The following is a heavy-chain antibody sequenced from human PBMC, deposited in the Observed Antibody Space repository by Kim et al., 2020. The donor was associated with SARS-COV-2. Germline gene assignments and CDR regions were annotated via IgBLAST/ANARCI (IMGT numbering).Heavy chain of an antibody. J-gene: IGHJ6*02. CDR3: AREKWLEPFPYGMDV. Sequence: GGSLRLSCAASGFTFSSYSMNWVRQAPGKGLEWVSYISSSSSTIYYADSVKGRFTISRDNAKNSLYLQMNSLRAEDTAVYYCAREKWLEPFPYGMDVWGQGTTVTVSS. CDR2: ISSSSSTI. V-gene: IGHV3-48*04. D-gene: IGHD3-22*01. CDR1: GFTFSSYS.